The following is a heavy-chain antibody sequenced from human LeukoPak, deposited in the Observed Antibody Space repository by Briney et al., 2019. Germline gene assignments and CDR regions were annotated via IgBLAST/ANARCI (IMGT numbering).Heavy chain of an antibody. J-gene: IGHJ4*02. Sequence: GGSLRLSCAASGFTFNSYGTHWVRQAPGKGLEWVAVISYDGSNKYYADSVKGRFTISRDNSKNTLYLQMNSLRAEDTAVYYCAKDKSGGYSYGGFDYWGQGTLVTVSS. V-gene: IGHV3-30*18. CDR1: GFTFNSYG. CDR2: ISYDGSNK. CDR3: AKDKSGGYSYGGFDY. D-gene: IGHD5-18*01.